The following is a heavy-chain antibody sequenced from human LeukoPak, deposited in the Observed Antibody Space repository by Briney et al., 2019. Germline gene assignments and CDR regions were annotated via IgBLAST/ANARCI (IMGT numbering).Heavy chain of an antibody. V-gene: IGHV3-21*01. CDR3: AREFGDYGGNSGWFDP. CDR1: GFTFSSYS. D-gene: IGHD4-23*01. J-gene: IGHJ5*02. Sequence: GGSLRLSCAASGFTFSSYSMNWVRQAPGKGLEWVSSISSSSSYIYYADSVKGRFTISRDKAKNSLYLQMNSLRAEDTAVYYCAREFGDYGGNSGWFDPWGQGTLVTVSS. CDR2: ISSSSSYI.